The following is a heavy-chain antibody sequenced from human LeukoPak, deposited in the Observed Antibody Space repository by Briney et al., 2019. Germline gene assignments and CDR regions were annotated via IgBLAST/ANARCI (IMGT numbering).Heavy chain of an antibody. V-gene: IGHV1-69*06. CDR1: GDSFTNYA. CDR2: IVPGFHTT. CDR3: ARSSIIAAAGPYYFDY. J-gene: IGHJ4*02. Sequence: ASVKVSCKASGDSFTNYAVVWVRQAPGQGLEWMGGIVPGFHTTDYAQRFQGRLIITADKSTTTAYMELSSLRSEDTAVYYCARSSIIAAAGPYYFDYWGQGTLVTVSS. D-gene: IGHD6-13*01.